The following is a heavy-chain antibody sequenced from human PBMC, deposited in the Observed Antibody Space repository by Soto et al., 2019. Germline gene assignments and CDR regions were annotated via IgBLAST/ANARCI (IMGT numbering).Heavy chain of an antibody. CDR3: ARHGRGDRTDY. Sequence: SETLSLTCTVSGGSISSSSYYWGWIRQPPGKGLEWIGSIYYSGSTYYNPSLKSRVTISVDTSKNQFSLKLSSVTAADTAVYYCARHGRGDRTDYRGQGTLVTLSS. V-gene: IGHV4-39*01. CDR1: GGSISSSSYY. J-gene: IGHJ4*02. D-gene: IGHD1-26*01. CDR2: IYYSGST.